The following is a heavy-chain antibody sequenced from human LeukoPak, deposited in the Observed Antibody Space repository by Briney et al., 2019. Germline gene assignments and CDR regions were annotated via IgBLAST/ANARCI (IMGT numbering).Heavy chain of an antibody. CDR1: GGSISSSSYY. V-gene: IGHV4-61*01. D-gene: IGHD4-11*01. CDR3: AREKGLQDYYYYYMDV. CDR2: SDYSGST. Sequence: SETLSLTCTVSGGSISSSSYYWGWIRQPPGKGLEWIGYSDYSGSTNYNPSLKSRVTISAETSKNQFSLKLSSVTAADTAVYYCAREKGLQDYYYYYMDVWGKGTTVTVSS. J-gene: IGHJ6*03.